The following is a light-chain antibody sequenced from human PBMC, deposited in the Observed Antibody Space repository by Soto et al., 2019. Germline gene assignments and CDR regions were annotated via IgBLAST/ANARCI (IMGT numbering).Light chain of an antibody. J-gene: IGKJ4*01. V-gene: IGKV1-39*01. CDR2: AAS. Sequence: DIQMTPYPSSLSASVGDRVTITCRASQSISSYLNWYQQKPGKAPKLLIYAASSLQSGVPSRFSGSGSGTDFTLTISRLQPEDFATYYCQQSYSTPLTFGGGTKVDIK. CDR3: QQSYSTPLT. CDR1: QSISSY.